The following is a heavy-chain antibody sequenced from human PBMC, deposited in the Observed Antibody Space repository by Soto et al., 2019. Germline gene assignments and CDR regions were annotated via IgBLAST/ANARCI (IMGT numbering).Heavy chain of an antibody. CDR2: IYSGGST. CDR3: ARGVPITPGTFDY. D-gene: IGHD5-12*01. V-gene: IGHV3-53*01. J-gene: IGHJ4*02. Sequence: PWWSLRLSCSASVFTVSSTYMSWGRQAPGKGLEWISIIYSGGSTFYADSVKGRFTISRDNSKNTLYLQMNSLRAEDTAVYYCARGVPITPGTFDYRGQGTLVTVSS. CDR1: VFTVSSTY.